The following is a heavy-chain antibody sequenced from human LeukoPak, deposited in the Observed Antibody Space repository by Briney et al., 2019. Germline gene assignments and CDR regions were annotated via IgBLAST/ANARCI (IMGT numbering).Heavy chain of an antibody. CDR3: ARQPGAGWFDP. CDR1: GYSFTSSW. J-gene: IGHJ5*02. CDR2: INPGDSDT. D-gene: IGHD3-10*01. V-gene: IGHV5-51*01. Sequence: GESLKISCQASGYSFTSSWIGWARQMPGKGLEWMAIINPGDSDTRYSPSFQGQVTISADKTISTVYLQWGSLKASDTAMYYCARQPGAGWFDPWGQGTLVTVSS.